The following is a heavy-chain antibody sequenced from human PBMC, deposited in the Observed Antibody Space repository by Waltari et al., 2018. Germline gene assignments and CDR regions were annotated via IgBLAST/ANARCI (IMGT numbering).Heavy chain of an antibody. CDR2: IIPIFGTA. CDR1: GGTFSSYA. J-gene: IGHJ6*02. D-gene: IGHD4-4*01. Sequence: QVQLVQSGAEVKKPGSSVKVSCKASGGTFSSYAISWVRQAPGQGLEWMGGIIPIFGTANYAQKFQGRVTITADESTSTAYIELSSLRSEDTAVYYCAREGDYSLDYYYYGMDVWGQGTTVTVSS. CDR3: AREGDYSLDYYYYGMDV. V-gene: IGHV1-69*01.